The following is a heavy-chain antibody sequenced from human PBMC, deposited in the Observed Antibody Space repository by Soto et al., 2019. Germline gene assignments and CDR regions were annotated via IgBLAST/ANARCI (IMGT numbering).Heavy chain of an antibody. CDR2: IYYTGST. J-gene: IGHJ5*02. CDR3: ALSSGKLLWFGEPFSGSGFDP. Sequence: SETLSLTCTVSGVSITSGTYYWGWIRQPPGKGLEWIGTIYYTGSTYYDPSLKSRVTISVDTSKSQFSLKLTSVTAADTAVYYCALSSGKLLWFGEPFSGSGFDPWAQGTLDTVSS. V-gene: IGHV4-39*01. CDR1: GVSITSGTYY. D-gene: IGHD3-10*01.